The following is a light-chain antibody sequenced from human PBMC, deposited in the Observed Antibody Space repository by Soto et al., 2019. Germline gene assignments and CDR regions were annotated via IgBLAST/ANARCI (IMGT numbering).Light chain of an antibody. J-gene: IGKJ4*01. Sequence: EIVMTQSPATLSVSPGERATLSCRASQSVSSNLAWYQQKPGQAPRLLIYRASTRATGTPARFTGSGSGTEFTLTISSLEPEDFAVYYCQQRSNWPRLTFGGGTKVDI. CDR2: RAS. V-gene: IGKV3-15*01. CDR3: QQRSNWPRLT. CDR1: QSVSSN.